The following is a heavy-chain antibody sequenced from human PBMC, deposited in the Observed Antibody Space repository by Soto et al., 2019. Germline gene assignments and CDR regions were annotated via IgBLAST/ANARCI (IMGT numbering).Heavy chain of an antibody. V-gene: IGHV3-9*01. J-gene: IGHJ3*02. CDR3: ARDNAFDI. CDR2: INWKSDI. Sequence: LRLSCAVSGFTFDDNAMHWVRQAPEKGLAWVSGINWKSDIGYADSVKGRFTISRDNSKNTLYLQMNSLRAEDTAVYYCARDNAFDIWGQGTMVTVSS. CDR1: GFTFDDNA.